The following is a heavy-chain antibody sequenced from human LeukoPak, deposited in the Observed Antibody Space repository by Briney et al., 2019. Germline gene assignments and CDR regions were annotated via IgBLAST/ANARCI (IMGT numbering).Heavy chain of an antibody. CDR2: IYYTLST. CDR1: GGSVSSYY. D-gene: IGHD3-10*01. Sequence: TSYTLSLTCTVYGGSVSSYYSSWIRKPPGKRREWIGYIYYTLSTTYNPSLKSPVTITVYPSKDQCSLKLSSAPAADTAVYYCARQGVRGVPDYWGKGTLVTVSS. V-gene: IGHV4-59*08. CDR3: ARQGVRGVPDY. J-gene: IGHJ4*02.